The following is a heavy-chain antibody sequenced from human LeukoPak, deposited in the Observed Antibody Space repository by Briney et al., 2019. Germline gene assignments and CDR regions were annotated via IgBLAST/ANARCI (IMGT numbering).Heavy chain of an antibody. CDR1: GVIFSSYA. Sequence: GGSLRLSCAASGVIFSSYAMSWVRQAPRKGLEWVSAISGSGDRTYSADSVKGRFTISRDNSKNTLYLEMNSLRAEDTAVYYCAKALGYRYGPNDALDIWGQGTKVTVSS. J-gene: IGHJ3*02. D-gene: IGHD5-18*01. CDR2: ISGSGDRT. CDR3: AKALGYRYGPNDALDI. V-gene: IGHV3-23*01.